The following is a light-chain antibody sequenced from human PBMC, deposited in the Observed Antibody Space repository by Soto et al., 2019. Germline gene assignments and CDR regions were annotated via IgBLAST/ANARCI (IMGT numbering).Light chain of an antibody. CDR3: ISYTDRQSYL. V-gene: IGLV2-14*03. CDR2: AVS. CDR1: SRGIGSYDH. J-gene: IGLJ1*01. Sequence: ALTQPASVSGSPGQSITISCSGTSRGIGSYDHVAWYQQFPGKSPKLIIYAVSDRPSGVSDRFSGAKSGISASLTISGLQTEDEADYYCISYTDRQSYLFGTGTKVTVL.